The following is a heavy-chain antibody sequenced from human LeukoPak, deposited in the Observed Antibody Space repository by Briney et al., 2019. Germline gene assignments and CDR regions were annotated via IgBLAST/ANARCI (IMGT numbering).Heavy chain of an antibody. J-gene: IGHJ3*02. D-gene: IGHD6-19*01. CDR1: GFTFSTYA. CDR3: AKRITVVARDAFDI. Sequence: PGGSLRLSCAASGFTFSTYAMGWVRQAPGKGLEWVSSISGSGGSTFYADSVKGRFTISRDNSKNTLYLQMNSLRAEDTAVYYCAKRITVVARDAFDIWGQGTMVTVSS. V-gene: IGHV3-23*01. CDR2: ISGSGGST.